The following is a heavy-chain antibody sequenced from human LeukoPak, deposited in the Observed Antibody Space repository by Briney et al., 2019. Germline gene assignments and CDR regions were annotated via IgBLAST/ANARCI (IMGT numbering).Heavy chain of an antibody. CDR2: MASDGNAM. Sequence: GRSLRLSCAASGFTFTAYLIHWVRQAPGKGLEWVAVMASDGNAMFYADSVKGRFTISRDNSKNTLYLQMNSLRAEDTAVYYCVRESEYYFDHSASFDYWGQGTLVTVSS. J-gene: IGHJ4*02. D-gene: IGHD3-22*01. CDR3: VRESEYYFDHSASFDY. CDR1: GFTFTAYL. V-gene: IGHV3-30-3*01.